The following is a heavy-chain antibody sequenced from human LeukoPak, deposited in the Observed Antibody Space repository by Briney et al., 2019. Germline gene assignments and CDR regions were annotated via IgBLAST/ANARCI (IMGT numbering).Heavy chain of an antibody. J-gene: IGHJ4*02. CDR2: LYSGDST. D-gene: IGHD6-6*01. V-gene: IGHV3-53*01. CDR3: AREYSSSSYYFDY. CDR1: GFTVSSNY. Sequence: GGSLRLSCAASGFTVSSNYMSWVRQAPGKGLEWVSVLYSGDSTYYADSVKGRFTISRDNSKNTLYLQMNSLRAEDTAVYYCAREYSSSSYYFDYWGQGTLVTVSS.